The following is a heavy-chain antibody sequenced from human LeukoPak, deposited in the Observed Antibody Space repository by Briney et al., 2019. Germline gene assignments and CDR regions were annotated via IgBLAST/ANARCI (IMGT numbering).Heavy chain of an antibody. CDR1: GYTFTGYY. V-gene: IGHV1-69*13. D-gene: IGHD2-15*01. Sequence: SVKVSCKASGYTFTGYYLHWVRQAPGQGLEWMGGIIPIFGTANYAQKFQGRVTITADESTSTAYMELSSLRSEDTAVYYCARAVVAATRTSQLDYWGQGTLVTVSS. J-gene: IGHJ4*02. CDR3: ARAVVAATRTSQLDY. CDR2: IIPIFGTA.